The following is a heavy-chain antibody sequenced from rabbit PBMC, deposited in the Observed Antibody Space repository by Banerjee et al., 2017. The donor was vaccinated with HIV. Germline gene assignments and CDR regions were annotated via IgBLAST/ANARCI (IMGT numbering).Heavy chain of an antibody. Sequence: QSLEESGGDLVKPGTSLTLTCTASGFTLSSYWMWWVRQAPGKGLELIACIYSSNGDKWYASWVNGRFTISRSTSLNTVDLKMTSLTAADTATYFCARDLAGVTGWNFNLWGPGTLVTVS. CDR1: GFTLSSYW. D-gene: IGHD4-1*01. CDR3: ARDLAGVTGWNFNL. J-gene: IGHJ4*01. V-gene: IGHV1S43*01. CDR2: IYSSNGDK.